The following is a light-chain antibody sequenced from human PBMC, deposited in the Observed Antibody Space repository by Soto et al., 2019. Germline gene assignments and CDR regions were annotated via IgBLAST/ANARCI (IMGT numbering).Light chain of an antibody. CDR3: LSYAGSYSFV. Sequence: QSALTQPRSVSGSPGQSITISCTGSNSDVGGYNYVSWYQQHPGQAPKFMIYDVSKRPSGVSHRFSGSKSGNTASLTISGLQADDEADYYCLSYAGSYSFVFGAGTKVTVL. CDR2: DVS. J-gene: IGLJ1*01. CDR1: NSDVGGYNY. V-gene: IGLV2-11*01.